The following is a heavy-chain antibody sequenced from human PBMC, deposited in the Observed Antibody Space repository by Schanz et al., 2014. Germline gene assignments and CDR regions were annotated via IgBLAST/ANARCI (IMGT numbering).Heavy chain of an antibody. CDR2: INTGSNYI. V-gene: IGHV3-11*03. CDR1: GFSFSDYY. Sequence: QVHLLESGGGLVEPGGSLRLSCAASGFSFSDYYMSWIRQAPGKGLEWISFINTGSNYINYADSVKGRFTISRDNTKKTQKLQQKSRREEDKDEKESERNRGSGGENRYWDHGGEGTRGT. J-gene: IGHJ4*03. CDR3: ERNRGSGGENRYWDH. D-gene: IGHD1-26*01.